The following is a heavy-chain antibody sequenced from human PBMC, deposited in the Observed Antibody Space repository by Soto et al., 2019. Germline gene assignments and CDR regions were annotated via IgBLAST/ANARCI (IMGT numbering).Heavy chain of an antibody. V-gene: IGHV4-59*12. D-gene: IGHD6-13*01. Sequence: SETLSLTCTVSGGSISSYYWSWIRQPPGKGLEWIGYIYYSGSTNYNPSVKGRFTISRDNSKNTLYLQMNSLRAEDTAVYYCARDEGYSSSWYPFDYWGQGTLVTVSS. CDR3: ARDEGYSSSWYPFDY. J-gene: IGHJ4*02. CDR1: GGSISSYY. CDR2: IYYSGST.